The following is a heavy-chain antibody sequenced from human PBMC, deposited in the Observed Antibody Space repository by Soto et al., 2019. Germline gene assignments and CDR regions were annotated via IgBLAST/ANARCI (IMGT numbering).Heavy chain of an antibody. CDR1: GFTFSSYS. D-gene: IGHD5-18*01. CDR2: ITSSSSYI. J-gene: IGHJ4*02. Sequence: EVQLVESGGGLVKPGGSLRLSCAASGFTFSSYSMNWVRQAPGKGLEWVSSITSSSSYISYADSVKGRFTISRDNAKNSLYLQMNSLRGEDTSVYYCAREQPGYSYGYGLGYWGQGTRVTVST. V-gene: IGHV3-21*01. CDR3: AREQPGYSYGYGLGY.